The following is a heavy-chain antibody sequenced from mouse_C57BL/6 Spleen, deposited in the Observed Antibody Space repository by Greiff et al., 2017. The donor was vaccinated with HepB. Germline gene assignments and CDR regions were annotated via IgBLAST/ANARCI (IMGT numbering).Heavy chain of an antibody. D-gene: IGHD2-4*01. V-gene: IGHV1-80*01. J-gene: IGHJ4*01. Sequence: QVQLKESGAELVKPGASVKISCKASGYAFSSYWMNWVKQRPGKGLEWIGQIYPGDGDTNYNGKFKGKATLTADKSSSTAYMQLSSLTSEDSAVYFCARSGDYDDGGGAMDYWGQGTSVTVSS. CDR2: IYPGDGDT. CDR3: ARSGDYDDGGGAMDY. CDR1: GYAFSSYW.